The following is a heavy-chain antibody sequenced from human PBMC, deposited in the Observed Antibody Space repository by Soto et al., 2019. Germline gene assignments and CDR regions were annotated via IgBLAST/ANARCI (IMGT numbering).Heavy chain of an antibody. CDR1: GYSFTDYF. V-gene: IGHV1-2*02. CDR3: ARLMHYYNSGGSSHSGFDI. J-gene: IGHJ3*02. Sequence: XSVKVSCKASGYSFTDYFIHWVRQAPGQGLEWIGWINPYSGGADLSQKFQCRVTMTRDTSISTAYMEVSSLRSDDTAVFYCARLMHYYNSGGSSHSGFDIWGQGTLVTVSS. CDR2: INPYSGGA. D-gene: IGHD3-22*01.